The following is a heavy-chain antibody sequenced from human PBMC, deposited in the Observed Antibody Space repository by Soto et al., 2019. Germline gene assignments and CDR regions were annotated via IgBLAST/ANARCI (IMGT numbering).Heavy chain of an antibody. D-gene: IGHD4-17*01. CDR3: ARDRPYGDPNWFDP. CDR1: GFTFTSFT. V-gene: IGHV3-30-3*01. J-gene: IGHJ5*02. CDR2: MSYDGDRT. Sequence: QVQLVETGGAVVQPGGSLSLSCATSGFTFTSFTMHWVRQAPGKGLEWIAVMSYDGDRTDYADAVKGRFTISRDTSKNTLYLQMNNLRPDDTAIYYCARDRPYGDPNWFDPWGQGTLVTVSS.